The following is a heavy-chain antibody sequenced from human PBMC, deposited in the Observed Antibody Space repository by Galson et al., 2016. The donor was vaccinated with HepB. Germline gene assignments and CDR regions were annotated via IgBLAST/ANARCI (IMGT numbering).Heavy chain of an antibody. V-gene: IGHV3-23*01. CDR1: GFTFSSYA. CDR3: AQDPSHWVDGTSGY. Sequence: SLRLSCAASGFTFSSYAMSWVRQAPGKGLERVSTISGSGATTYVADSVKGRFTMSRDNSKNTLYLQMNSVRADDTAVYHCAQDPSHWVDGTSGYWGQGTLFTVSS. CDR2: ISGSGATT. D-gene: IGHD1-26*01. J-gene: IGHJ4*02.